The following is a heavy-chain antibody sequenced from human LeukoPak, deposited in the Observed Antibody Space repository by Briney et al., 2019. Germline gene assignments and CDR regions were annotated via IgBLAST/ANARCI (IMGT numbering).Heavy chain of an antibody. J-gene: IGHJ4*02. V-gene: IGHV1-2*02. CDR3: ARPREDSSGYYLTY. CDR1: GYTFTSYY. Sequence: APVKVSCKASGYTFTSYYMHRVRQAPGQGLEWMGWINPNSGGTNYAQKFQGRVTMTRDTSISTAYMELSRLRSDDTAVYYCARPREDSSGYYLTYWGQGTLVTVSS. CDR2: INPNSGGT. D-gene: IGHD3-22*01.